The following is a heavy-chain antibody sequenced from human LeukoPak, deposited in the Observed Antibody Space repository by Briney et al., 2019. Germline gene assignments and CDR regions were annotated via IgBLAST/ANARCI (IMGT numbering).Heavy chain of an antibody. J-gene: IGHJ5*02. Sequence: GGSLRLSCAASGFTFSSYGMHWVRQAPGKVLEWVAVIWYDGSNKYYADSVKGRFTISRDNSKNTLYLQMNSLRAEDTAVYYCAKEVLLWFGETTSDPYNWFDPWGQGTLVTVSS. D-gene: IGHD3-10*01. CDR1: GFTFSSYG. CDR3: AKEVLLWFGETTSDPYNWFDP. V-gene: IGHV3-33*06. CDR2: IWYDGSNK.